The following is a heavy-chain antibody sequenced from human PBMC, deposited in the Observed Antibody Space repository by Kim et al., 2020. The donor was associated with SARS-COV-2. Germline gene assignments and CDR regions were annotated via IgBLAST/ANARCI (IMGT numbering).Heavy chain of an antibody. CDR1: GYTFISYY. J-gene: IGHJ4*02. CDR2: INPSSGTS. V-gene: IGHV1-46*01. CDR3: ARDATHLGVLDY. Sequence: ASVKVSCKASGYTFISYYMHWVRQAPGQGLEWMGIINPSSGTSTYAQKFQGRVTMTRDTSTSTIYMELSSLRSEDTAVYYCARDATHLGVLDYWGEGTLV. D-gene: IGHD3-16*01.